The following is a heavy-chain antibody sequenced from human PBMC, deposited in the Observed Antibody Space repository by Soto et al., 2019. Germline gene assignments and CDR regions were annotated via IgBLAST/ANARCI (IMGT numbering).Heavy chain of an antibody. D-gene: IGHD3-22*01. CDR2: IIPIFGTA. J-gene: IGHJ4*02. CDR3: ARGEDYYDNNPGHYFDY. V-gene: IGHV1-69*01. Sequence: QVQLVQSGAEVKKPRSSVKVSCKASGGTFSSYAISWVRQAPGQGLEWMGGIIPIFGTANYAQKFQGRVTITADEPTSTAYMELSSLRSEDTAVYYFARGEDYYDNNPGHYFDYWGQRTLVIVSS. CDR1: GGTFSSYA.